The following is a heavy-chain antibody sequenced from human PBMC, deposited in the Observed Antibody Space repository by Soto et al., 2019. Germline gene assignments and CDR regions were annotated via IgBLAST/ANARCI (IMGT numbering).Heavy chain of an antibody. D-gene: IGHD6-19*01. CDR1: GYSFTSYL. Sequence: XESLKVSCKCSGYSFTSYLIGLVLQMPGKGLEWMGIIYPADSDTRYSPSFQGQVTISADKSISTAYLQWSSLEASDTAMYYCARHDSTVAHDYWGQGTLVTVSS. V-gene: IGHV5-51*01. CDR2: IYPADSDT. CDR3: ARHDSTVAHDY. J-gene: IGHJ4*02.